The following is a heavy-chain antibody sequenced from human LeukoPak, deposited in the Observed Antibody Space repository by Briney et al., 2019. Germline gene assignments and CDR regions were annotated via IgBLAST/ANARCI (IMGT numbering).Heavy chain of an antibody. V-gene: IGHV4-61*02. J-gene: IGHJ3*02. CDR2: IYTSGST. CDR1: GGSISSGSYY. CDR3: ARGARCSGGSCYSASAKFGAFDI. D-gene: IGHD2-15*01. Sequence: PSQTLSLTCTVSGGSISSGSYYWSWIRQPAGKGLEWIGRIYTSGSTNYNPSLKSRVTISVDTSKNQFSLKLSSVTAADTAVYYCARGARCSGGSCYSASAKFGAFDIWGQGTTVTVSS.